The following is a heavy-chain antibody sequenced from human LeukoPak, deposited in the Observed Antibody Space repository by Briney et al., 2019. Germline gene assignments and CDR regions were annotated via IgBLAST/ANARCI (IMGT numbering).Heavy chain of an antibody. CDR2: INSDGSTT. J-gene: IGHJ4*02. D-gene: IGHD1-14*01. CDR1: GFTFSSSW. Sequence: GGSLRLSCAASGFTFSSSWMHWVRQAPGKGLVWVSHINSDGSTTTYADSVNGRFTISRDNAKNTLYLQMNSLRAEDTAVYYCASSPSAGGKWGQGTLVTVSS. CDR3: ASSPSAGGK. V-gene: IGHV3-74*01.